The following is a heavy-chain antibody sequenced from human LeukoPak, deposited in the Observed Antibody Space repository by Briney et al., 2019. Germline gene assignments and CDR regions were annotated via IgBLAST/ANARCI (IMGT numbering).Heavy chain of an antibody. CDR1: GGSMSTYY. CDR2: IYYSGST. V-gene: IGHV4-59*08. D-gene: IGHD3-22*01. CDR3: ARHAQYYDSSAARGFDY. Sequence: SETLSLTCTVSGGSMSTYYWSWIRQPPGKGLEWIGYIYYSGSTNYNPSLKSRVIISVDTSKNQFSLKLSSVTAADTAVYYCARHAQYYDSSAARGFDYWGQGTLVTVSS. J-gene: IGHJ4*02.